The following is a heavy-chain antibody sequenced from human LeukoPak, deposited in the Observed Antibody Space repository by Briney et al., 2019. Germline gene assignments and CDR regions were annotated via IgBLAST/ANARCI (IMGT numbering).Heavy chain of an antibody. D-gene: IGHD3-22*01. CDR2: IRQNGDS. CDR3: ARDRATMIVVVKSRTNHDAFDI. V-gene: IGHV4-34*01. Sequence: PSETLSLTCGVSGGSLSFYYWSWIRQSPGKGLEWIAEIRQNGDSNYNMSLKSRVTISLDKSKNQVSLKLNSVTAADTAVYYCARDRATMIVVVKSRTNHDAFDIWGQGTMVTVSS. CDR1: GGSLSFYY. J-gene: IGHJ3*02.